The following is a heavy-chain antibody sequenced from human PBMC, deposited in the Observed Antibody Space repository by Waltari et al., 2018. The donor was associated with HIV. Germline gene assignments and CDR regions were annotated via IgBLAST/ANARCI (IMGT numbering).Heavy chain of an antibody. CDR1: GFSFSYYW. D-gene: IGHD3-3*01. CDR2: INSDGGDA. V-gene: IGHV3-74*01. Sequence: LVQSGGGLVQPGGSLRLSCAASGFSFSYYWMHCVGQRPWKGLEWVSRINSDGGDATYADSVKGRFTVSRDNAKNTLFLEMSSLRVEDTAVYYCARDDYDFWSGPRRDKNYGMDVWGQGTAVTVSS. J-gene: IGHJ6*02. CDR3: ARDDYDFWSGPRRDKNYGMDV.